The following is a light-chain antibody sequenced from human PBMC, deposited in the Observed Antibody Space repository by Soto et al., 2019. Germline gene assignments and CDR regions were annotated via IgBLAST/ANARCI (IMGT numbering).Light chain of an antibody. CDR2: AAS. J-gene: IGKJ3*01. CDR1: QGIRNF. Sequence: DIPMTQSQPSLSASVGDRVTITCRASQGIRNFVAWYQQKPGKAPNLLIYAASTLQSGVPSRFIGSGSGTDFTLTINSLQPEEVATYSCQKYSSVPVFGPGTKVEIK. CDR3: QKYSSVPV. V-gene: IGKV1-27*01.